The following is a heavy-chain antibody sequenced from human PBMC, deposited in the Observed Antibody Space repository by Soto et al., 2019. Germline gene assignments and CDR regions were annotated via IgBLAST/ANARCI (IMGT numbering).Heavy chain of an antibody. CDR2: ISSSSSTI. J-gene: IGHJ4*02. V-gene: IGHV3-48*01. Sequence: GGSLRLSCAASGFTFSSYSMNWVRQAPGKGLEWVSYISSSSSTIYYADSVKGRFTISRDNAKNSLYLQMNSLRAEDTAVYYCARDWDFGFDYWGQGTLVTVSS. CDR1: GFTFSSYS. D-gene: IGHD3-3*01. CDR3: ARDWDFGFDY.